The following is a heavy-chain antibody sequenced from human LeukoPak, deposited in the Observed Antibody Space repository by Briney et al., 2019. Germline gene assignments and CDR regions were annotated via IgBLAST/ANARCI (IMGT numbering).Heavy chain of an antibody. CDR3: ARQDWLGDRYYFDS. D-gene: IGHD3-9*01. CDR1: AFTFSSYS. Sequence: GGSLRLSCAASAFTFSSYSMNWVRQAPGKGLEWVSSISSSSSYIYYADSVKGRFTISRDNARNSLYLQMNSLRAEDTAVYYCARQDWLGDRYYFDSWGQGTLVTVSS. J-gene: IGHJ4*02. CDR2: ISSSSSYI. V-gene: IGHV3-21*01.